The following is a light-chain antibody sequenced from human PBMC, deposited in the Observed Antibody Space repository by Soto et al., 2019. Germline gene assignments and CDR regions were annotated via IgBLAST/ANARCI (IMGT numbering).Light chain of an antibody. Sequence: DIVMTQSPESLTVSLGERATINFRSSQIVLYRSINKNYLAWYQQKPGQPPKLLIYWASTREPGVPDRFSGSVSGTDFTLTISSLQAEDVAVYYCQQYYSTPLTFDGGTKVDIK. V-gene: IGKV4-1*01. CDR3: QQYYSTPLT. CDR1: QIVLYRSINKNY. CDR2: WAS. J-gene: IGKJ4*01.